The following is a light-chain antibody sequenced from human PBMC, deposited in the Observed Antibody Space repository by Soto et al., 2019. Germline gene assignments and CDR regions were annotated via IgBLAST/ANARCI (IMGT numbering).Light chain of an antibody. V-gene: IGKV1-33*01. CDR2: DAS. Sequence: DIQMTQSPSSLSASVGDRVTITCQASQDISNYLNWYQQKPGEAHKLLIYDASNLQTGVPSRFSGSGFGTDFTFTISSLQPEDIATYYCQQYDKLPVTFGPGTRLEIK. J-gene: IGKJ5*01. CDR1: QDISNY. CDR3: QQYDKLPVT.